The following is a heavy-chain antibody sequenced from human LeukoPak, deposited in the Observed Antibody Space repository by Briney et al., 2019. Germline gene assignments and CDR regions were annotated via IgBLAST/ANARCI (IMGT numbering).Heavy chain of an antibody. CDR2: INPNSGGT. D-gene: IGHD2-2*01. Sequence: ASVKVSCKSSGYTFTGYYMHWVRQAPGQGLEWMGWINPNSGGTNYAQKFQGWVTMTRDTSISTAYMELSRLRSDDTAVYYCARAGPIVVVPAAPTDYWGQGTLVTVSS. CDR3: ARAGPIVVVPAAPTDY. V-gene: IGHV1-2*04. J-gene: IGHJ4*02. CDR1: GYTFTGYY.